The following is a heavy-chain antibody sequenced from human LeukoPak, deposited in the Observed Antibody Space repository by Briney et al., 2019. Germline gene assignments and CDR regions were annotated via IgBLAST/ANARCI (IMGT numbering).Heavy chain of an antibody. V-gene: IGHV3-7*01. Sequence: PGGSLRLSCAASGFTFSSYWMSWVRQAPGKGLEWAANIKQDGSEKYYVDSVKGRFTISRDNAKNSLYLQMNSLRAEDTAVYYCARSGWYSFDAFDIWGQGTMVTVSS. CDR3: ARSGWYSFDAFDI. J-gene: IGHJ3*02. D-gene: IGHD6-19*01. CDR2: IKQDGSEK. CDR1: GFTFSSYW.